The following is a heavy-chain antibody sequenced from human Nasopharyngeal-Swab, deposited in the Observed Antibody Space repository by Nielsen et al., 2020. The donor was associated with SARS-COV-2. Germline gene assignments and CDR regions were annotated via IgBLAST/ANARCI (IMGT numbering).Heavy chain of an antibody. Sequence: SVKVSCKASGGTFSSYAISWVRQAPGQGLEWMGGIIPIFGTANYAQKFQGRVTITADESTSTAYMELSSLRSEDTAVYYCARGGYYGSGSYFHCYYGMDVWGQGTTVTVSS. CDR3: ARGGYYGSGSYFHCYYGMDV. J-gene: IGHJ6*02. CDR1: GGTFSSYA. D-gene: IGHD3-10*01. V-gene: IGHV1-69*13. CDR2: IIPIFGTA.